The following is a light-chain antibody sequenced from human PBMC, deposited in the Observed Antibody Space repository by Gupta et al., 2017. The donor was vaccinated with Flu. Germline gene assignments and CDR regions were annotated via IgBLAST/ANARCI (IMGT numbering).Light chain of an antibody. CDR2: LNSDGSH. Sequence: KLTCTLSSGHSSYAIAWHQQQPEKGPRYLMKLNSDGSHSKGDGIPDRFSGSSSGAERYLTISSLQSEDEADYYCQTWGTGIDWVFGGGTKLTVL. CDR3: QTWGTGIDWV. V-gene: IGLV4-69*01. J-gene: IGLJ3*02. CDR1: SGHSSYA.